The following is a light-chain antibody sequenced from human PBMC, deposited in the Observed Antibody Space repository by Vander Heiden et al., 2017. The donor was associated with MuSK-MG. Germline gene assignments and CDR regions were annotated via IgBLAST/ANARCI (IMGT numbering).Light chain of an antibody. CDR2: AAS. CDR3: QQRDDIPWA. Sequence: DIQMTQSPYSLSASVRDRVTITCRASQNIGTSLNWYQQKPGKVPNLLIFAASTLHSGVPSRFSGSGSGTDFTLTISSLQPEDFATYYCQQRDDIPWAFGQGTKVEIK. V-gene: IGKV1-39*01. CDR1: QNIGTS. J-gene: IGKJ1*01.